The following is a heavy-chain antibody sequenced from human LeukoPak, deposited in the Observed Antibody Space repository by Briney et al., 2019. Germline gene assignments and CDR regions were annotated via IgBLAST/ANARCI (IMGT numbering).Heavy chain of an antibody. D-gene: IGHD5-18*01. J-gene: IGHJ3*02. V-gene: IGHV3-53*01. CDR2: IYSGGST. CDR3: ARDRGYTTTTYAFDI. CDR1: GFTVSSNY. Sequence: GGSLRLSCAASGFTVSSNYMSWVRQAPGKGLEWVSVIYSGGSTYYADSVKGRFTISRDNAKNSLYLQMNSLRAEDTAVYYCARDRGYTTTTYAFDIWGQGTMVTVSS.